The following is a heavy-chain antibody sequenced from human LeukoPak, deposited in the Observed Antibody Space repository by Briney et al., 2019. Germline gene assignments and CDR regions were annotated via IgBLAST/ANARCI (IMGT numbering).Heavy chain of an antibody. V-gene: IGHV3-23*01. D-gene: IGHD3-10*01. CDR2: ISGSGGST. J-gene: IGHJ3*02. CDR1: GFTFSSYA. CDR3: ARHDTRGGAYDI. Sequence: GGSLRLSCAASGFTFSSYAMSWVRQAPGKGLEWVSAISGSGGSTYYADSVKGRFTISRDNSKNTLYLQMNSLRAEDTAVYYCARHDTRGGAYDIWGQGTMVTVSS.